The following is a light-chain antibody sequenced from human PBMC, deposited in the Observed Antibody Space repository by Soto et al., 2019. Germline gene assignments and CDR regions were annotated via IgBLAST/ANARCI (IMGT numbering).Light chain of an antibody. CDR3: QRYNSAPFT. Sequence: DIPMTQSPSSLSASVGDRVTITCRASQGINSYLAWYQQKVGKIPKLLIHAASTLHSGVPSRFSGKGSGTNFTLTISSLQPEDVATYYCQRYNSAPFTFGPGTKVDIK. V-gene: IGKV1-27*01. J-gene: IGKJ3*01. CDR1: QGINSY. CDR2: AAS.